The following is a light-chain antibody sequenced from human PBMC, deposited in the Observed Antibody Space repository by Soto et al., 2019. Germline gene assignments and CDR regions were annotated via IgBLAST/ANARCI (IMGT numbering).Light chain of an antibody. J-gene: IGKJ5*01. CDR2: GAP. CDR3: QQYNNWPF. Sequence: EIVMTQSPATLSVSPGERATLSCRASQSVSSNLAWYQQKPGQAPRLLIYGAPTRATGIPARFSGSGSGTEFTLTISSLQSEDFAAYYCQQYNNWPFFGQGTRLEIK. V-gene: IGKV3-15*01. CDR1: QSVSSN.